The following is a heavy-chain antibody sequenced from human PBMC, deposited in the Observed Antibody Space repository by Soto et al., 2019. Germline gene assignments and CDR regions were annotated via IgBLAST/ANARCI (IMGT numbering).Heavy chain of an antibody. Sequence: GGSLRLSCAASGFTFSGYSMNWVRQAPGKGLEWVSYISPSSTDIYYADSVKGRFTISRDNAKDSLYLQLNSLRAEDTAVYYCARAAYSSGPDYWGQGTLVTVSS. CDR1: GFTFSGYS. CDR3: ARAAYSSGPDY. CDR2: ISPSSTDI. J-gene: IGHJ4*02. V-gene: IGHV3-48*01. D-gene: IGHD6-25*01.